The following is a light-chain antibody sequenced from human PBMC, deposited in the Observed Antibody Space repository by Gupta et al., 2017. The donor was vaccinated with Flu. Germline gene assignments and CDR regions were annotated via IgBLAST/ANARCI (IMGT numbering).Light chain of an antibody. V-gene: IGLV2-8*01. CDR1: SSDVGGYNY. J-gene: IGLJ3*02. CDR2: EVS. CDR3: SSYAGSLWV. Sequence: QSVTISCTGSSSDVGGYNYGSWYQQYPGEAPKLMIYEVSKRPSGVPDRFSGSKSGNTASLTVSGLQAEDEADYYCSSYAGSLWVFGGGTKLTVL.